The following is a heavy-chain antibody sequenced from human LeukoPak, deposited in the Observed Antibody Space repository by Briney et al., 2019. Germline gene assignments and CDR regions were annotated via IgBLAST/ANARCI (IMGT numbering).Heavy chain of an antibody. CDR2: ISGSGGST. D-gene: IGHD3-10*01. J-gene: IGHJ4*02. Sequence: GGSLRLSCAVSGFTFSSYAMNWVRQAPGKGLEWVSAISGSGGSTYYADSVKGRFTISRDKSKNTLYLQMNSLRAEDTAVYYCARSNYYGSGSYYIYYFDYWGQGTLVTVSS. CDR3: ARSNYYGSGSYYIYYFDY. V-gene: IGHV3-23*01. CDR1: GFTFSSYA.